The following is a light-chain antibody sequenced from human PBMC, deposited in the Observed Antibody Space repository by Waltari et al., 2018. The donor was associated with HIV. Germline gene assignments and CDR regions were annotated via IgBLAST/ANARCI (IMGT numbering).Light chain of an antibody. V-gene: IGLV3-21*04. CDR2: YDS. CDR1: NIGNTI. CDR3: QVWDSSGDHPV. Sequence: SYVLTQPPSVSVAPGKTANITCGGNNIGNTIVHWYQQKPGQAPVLVMYYDSDRPSGIPERFSGSNSGNTATLTISTVEAGDEADYSCQVWDSSGDHPVFGGGTKLTVL. J-gene: IGLJ2*01.